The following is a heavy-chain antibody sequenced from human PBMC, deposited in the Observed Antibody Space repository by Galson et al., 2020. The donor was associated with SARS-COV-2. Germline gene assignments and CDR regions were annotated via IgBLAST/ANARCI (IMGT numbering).Heavy chain of an antibody. CDR2: ISYDGSNK. Sequence: TGGSLRLSCAASGFTFSSYAMHWVRQAPGKGLEWVAVISYDGSNKYYADSVKGLFTISRDNSKNTLYLQMNSLRAEDTAVYYCARSVAGNYYYGMDVWGQGTTVTVSS. CDR1: GFTFSSYA. D-gene: IGHD6-19*01. CDR3: ARSVAGNYYYGMDV. J-gene: IGHJ6*02. V-gene: IGHV3-30-3*01.